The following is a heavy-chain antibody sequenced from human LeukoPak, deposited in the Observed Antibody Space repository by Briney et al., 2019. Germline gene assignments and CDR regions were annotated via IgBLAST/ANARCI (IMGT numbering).Heavy chain of an antibody. CDR2: VSSSGVST. CDR1: GFTFSSYD. Sequence: GGSLRLSCAASGFTFSSYDMTWIRQAPGKGLEWVSTVSSSGVSTYYADSVKGRFTISRDNSKNTLYLQMSGLRADDTALYYCAKGRASSWYLSFDYWGQGTLVTVSS. J-gene: IGHJ4*02. CDR3: AKGRASSWYLSFDY. V-gene: IGHV3-23*01. D-gene: IGHD6-13*01.